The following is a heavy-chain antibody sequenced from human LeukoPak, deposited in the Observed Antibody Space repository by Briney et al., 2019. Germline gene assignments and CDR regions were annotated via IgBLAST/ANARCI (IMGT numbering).Heavy chain of an antibody. Sequence: SETLSLTCAVSGGSISSSNWWSWVRQPPGKGLEWIGEIYHSGSTNYNPSLKSRVTISVDTSKNQFSLKLSSVTAADTAVYYCARDPPDDILTGYYNDAFDIWGQGTMVTVSS. V-gene: IGHV4-4*02. CDR1: GGSISSSNW. D-gene: IGHD3-9*01. CDR3: ARDPPDDILTGYYNDAFDI. CDR2: IYHSGST. J-gene: IGHJ3*02.